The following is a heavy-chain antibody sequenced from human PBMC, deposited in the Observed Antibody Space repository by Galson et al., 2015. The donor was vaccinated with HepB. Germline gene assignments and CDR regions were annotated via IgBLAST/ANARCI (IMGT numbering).Heavy chain of an antibody. J-gene: IGHJ3*02. CDR1: GFTFSSYS. Sequence: LRLSCAASGFTFSSYSMNSVRQAPGKGLEWVSSISSSSSYIYYADSVKGRFTISRDNAKNSLYLQMNSLRAEDTAVYYCAREEDIVVVPAADDAFDIWGQGTMVTVSS. D-gene: IGHD2-2*01. V-gene: IGHV3-21*01. CDR2: ISSSSSYI. CDR3: AREEDIVVVPAADDAFDI.